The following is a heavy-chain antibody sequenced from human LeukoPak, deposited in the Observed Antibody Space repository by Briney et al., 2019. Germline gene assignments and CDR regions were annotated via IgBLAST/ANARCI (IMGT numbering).Heavy chain of an antibody. D-gene: IGHD6-6*01. J-gene: IGHJ4*02. CDR3: TRAGSSSRVHY. CDR2: IRSKAYGGTT. CDR1: GLTFGDYA. V-gene: IGHV3-49*03. Sequence: PGGSLRLSCTASGLTFGDYAMSWFRQAPGKGLEWVGFIRSKAYGGTTEYAASVKGRFTISRDDSKSIAYLQMNSLKTEDTAVYYCTRAGSSSRVHYWGQGTLVTVSS.